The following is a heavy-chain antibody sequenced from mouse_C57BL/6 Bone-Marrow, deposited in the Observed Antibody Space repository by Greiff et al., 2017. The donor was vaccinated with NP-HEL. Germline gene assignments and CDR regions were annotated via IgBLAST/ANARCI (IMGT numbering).Heavy chain of an antibody. CDR3: ARRSYHTGAY. V-gene: IGHV1-81*01. D-gene: IGHD2-12*01. CDR1: GYTFTSYG. J-gene: IGHJ3*01. CDR2: IYPRSGNT. Sequence: VKLQQSGAELARPGASVKLSCKASGYTFTSYGISWVKQRTGQGLEWIGEIYPRSGNTYYNEKFKGKATLTADKSSSTAYMELRSLIAEDSAVYFCARRSYHTGAYWGQGTLVTVSA.